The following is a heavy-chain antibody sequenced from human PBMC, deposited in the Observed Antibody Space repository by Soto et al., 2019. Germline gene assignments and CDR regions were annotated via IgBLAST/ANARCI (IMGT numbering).Heavy chain of an antibody. D-gene: IGHD3-22*01. Sequence: GSLRLSCAASGFTFSIYSMNWGRQAPGKGLEWVSYISSSSSTIYYADSVKGRFTISRDNAKNSLYLQMNSLRDEDTAAYYSARGGYYDSSGYPSYWGQGTLVTVSS. CDR3: ARGGYYDSSGYPSY. CDR1: GFTFSIYS. CDR2: ISSSSSTI. V-gene: IGHV3-48*02. J-gene: IGHJ4*02.